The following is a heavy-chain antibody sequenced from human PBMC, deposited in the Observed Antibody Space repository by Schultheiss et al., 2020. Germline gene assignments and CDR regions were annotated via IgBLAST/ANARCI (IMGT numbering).Heavy chain of an antibody. D-gene: IGHD1-26*01. V-gene: IGHV3-13*05. Sequence: GGSLRLSCAASGFTFSSYAMHWVRQATGKGLEWVSAIGTAGDPYYPGSVKGRFTISRDNSKNTLYLQMNSLRAEDTAVYYCASASAGGNWFDPWGQGTLVTVSS. J-gene: IGHJ5*02. CDR1: GFTFSSYA. CDR3: ASASAGGNWFDP. CDR2: IGTAGDP.